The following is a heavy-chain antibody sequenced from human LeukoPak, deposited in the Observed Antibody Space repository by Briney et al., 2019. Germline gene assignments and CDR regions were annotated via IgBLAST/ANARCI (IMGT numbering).Heavy chain of an antibody. CDR3: AKGYYGSGMDDAFDI. D-gene: IGHD3-10*01. CDR2: ISWNSVSV. CDR1: GFTFNDYA. Sequence: GRSLRLSCAASGFTFNDYAMHWVRQVPGKGLEWVSGISWNSVSVGYADSVKGRFTISRDIAKNSLYLQMNSLRAEDMALYYCAKGYYGSGMDDAFDIWGQGTMVTVSS. V-gene: IGHV3-9*03. J-gene: IGHJ3*02.